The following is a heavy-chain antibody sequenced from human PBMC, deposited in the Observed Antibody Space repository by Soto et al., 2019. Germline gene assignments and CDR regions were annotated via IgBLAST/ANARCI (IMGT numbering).Heavy chain of an antibody. D-gene: IGHD6-13*01. V-gene: IGHV4-30-2*01. Sequence: QLQLQESGSGLVKPSQTLSLTCAVSGGSISSGGYSWSWIRQPPGKGLEWIGYIYHSGSTYYNPSLKSRVTISVDMSKNQFSLKLSSVTAADTAVYYCAREGTAAGAWFDPWGQGTLVTVSS. CDR1: GGSISSGGYS. J-gene: IGHJ5*02. CDR2: IYHSGST. CDR3: AREGTAAGAWFDP.